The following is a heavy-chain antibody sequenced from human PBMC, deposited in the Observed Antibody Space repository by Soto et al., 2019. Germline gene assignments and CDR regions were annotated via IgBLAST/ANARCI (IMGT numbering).Heavy chain of an antibody. V-gene: IGHV4-31*03. Sequence: QVQLQESGPGLVKPSQTLSLTCTVSGGSISSGGYYWSWIRQHPGKGLEWIGYIYYSGSTYYNPSLKRRVTISVDTSKNQFSLKLSSVTAADTAVYYCARDRVQLWEGTDAFDIWGQGTMVTVSS. CDR1: GGSISSGGYY. J-gene: IGHJ3*02. D-gene: IGHD5-18*01. CDR3: ARDRVQLWEGTDAFDI. CDR2: IYYSGST.